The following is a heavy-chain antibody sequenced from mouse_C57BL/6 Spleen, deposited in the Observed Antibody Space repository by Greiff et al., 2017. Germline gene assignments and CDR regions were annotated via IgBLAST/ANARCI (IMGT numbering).Heavy chain of an antibody. J-gene: IGHJ3*01. CDR3: ARRDYDGAWFAS. CDR1: GYTFTSYW. D-gene: IGHD2-4*01. V-gene: IGHV1-52*01. Sequence: QVQLQQPGAELVRPGSSVKLSCKASGYTFTSYWMHWVKQRPIQGLEWIGNIDPSDSETHYNQKFKDKATLTVDKSSSTAYMQLSSLTSEDSAVYYCARRDYDGAWFASGAKGLWSLSLQ. CDR2: IDPSDSET.